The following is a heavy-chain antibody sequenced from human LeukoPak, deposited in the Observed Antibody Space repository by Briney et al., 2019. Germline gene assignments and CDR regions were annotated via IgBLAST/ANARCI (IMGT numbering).Heavy chain of an antibody. CDR2: ISGSGGST. D-gene: IGHD2-2*01. V-gene: IGHV3-23*01. Sequence: GGSLRLSCAASGFTFSSYAMSWVRRAPGKGLEWVSAISGSGGSTYYADSVKGRFTISRDNSKDTLYLQMNSLRAEDTAVYYCAKVRRHCSSTSCQPYYYYGMDVWGQGTTVTVSS. J-gene: IGHJ6*02. CDR3: AKVRRHCSSTSCQPYYYYGMDV. CDR1: GFTFSSYA.